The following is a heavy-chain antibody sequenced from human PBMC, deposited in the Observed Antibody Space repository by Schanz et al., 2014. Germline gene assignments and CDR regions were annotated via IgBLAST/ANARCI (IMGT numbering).Heavy chain of an antibody. CDR1: GFTFSSYA. CDR3: ARGGSVATIAPYTWFDP. CDR2: INQSGTT. J-gene: IGHJ5*02. V-gene: IGHV4-34*09. Sequence: VQLLESGGGLVKPGGSLRLSCAASGFTFSSYAMSWIRQPPGKGLEWIGEINQSGTTNYNPSLKSRVTISIDTSNNQFSRKLNSVTAADTAVYYCARGGSVATIAPYTWFDPWGQGTLVTVSS. D-gene: IGHD5-12*01.